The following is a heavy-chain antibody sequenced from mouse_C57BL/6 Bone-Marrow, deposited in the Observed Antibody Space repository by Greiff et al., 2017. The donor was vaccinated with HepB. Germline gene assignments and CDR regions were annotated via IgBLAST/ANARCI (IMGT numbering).Heavy chain of an antibody. Sequence: EVQLVESGGGLVKPGGSLKLSCAASGFTFSSYAMSWVRQTPEKRLEWVATISDGSSYTYYPDNVKGRFTIARDNAKNDLYLQMSHLKSEDTAMYYCAREGTGPFAYWGQETLVTVSA. CDR3: AREGTGPFAY. CDR2: ISDGSSYT. J-gene: IGHJ3*01. D-gene: IGHD4-1*01. CDR1: GFTFSSYA. V-gene: IGHV5-4*01.